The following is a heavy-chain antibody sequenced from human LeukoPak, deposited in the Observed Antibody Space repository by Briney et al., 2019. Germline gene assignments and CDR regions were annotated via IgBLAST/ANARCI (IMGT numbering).Heavy chain of an antibody. Sequence: ASVKVSCKASGYTFTGYYMHWMRQAPGQGLEWMGWINPNSGGTNYAQKFQGRVTMTRDTSISTAYMELSRLRSDDTAVYYCARAHRRLRYFDWLVWFDPWGQGTLVTVSS. CDR3: ARAHRRLRYFDWLVWFDP. CDR1: GYTFTGYY. V-gene: IGHV1-2*02. J-gene: IGHJ5*02. CDR2: INPNSGGT. D-gene: IGHD3-9*01.